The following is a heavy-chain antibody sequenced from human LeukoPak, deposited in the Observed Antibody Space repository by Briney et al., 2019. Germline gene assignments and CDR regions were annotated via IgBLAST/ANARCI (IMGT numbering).Heavy chain of an antibody. CDR2: INSGGNT. CDR3: ARTYEIVGTTAYYSYYYYMDV. Sequence: SETLSLTCTVSGGSISSYSWSWIRQPPGKGLEWIGDINSGGNTNYNPSLKSRVTISVDTSKNQFSLRLTSVTAADTAMYYCARTYEIVGTTAYYSYYYYMDVWAKGTMVTISS. D-gene: IGHD1-26*01. J-gene: IGHJ6*03. CDR1: GGSISSYS. V-gene: IGHV4-34*01.